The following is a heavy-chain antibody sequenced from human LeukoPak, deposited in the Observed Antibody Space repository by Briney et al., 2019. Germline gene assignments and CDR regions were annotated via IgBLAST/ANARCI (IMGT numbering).Heavy chain of an antibody. CDR1: GFTFSSYG. CDR3: ARNRGPSTSGY. V-gene: IGHV3-30*02. CDR2: IRYDGSNK. Sequence: GGSLRLSCAASGFTFSSYGMHWVRQAPGKGLEWVAFIRYDGSNKYYADSVKGRFTISRDNSKNTLYLQMNSLRAEDTAVYYCARNRGPSTSGYWGQGTLVTVSS. D-gene: IGHD3-16*01. J-gene: IGHJ4*02.